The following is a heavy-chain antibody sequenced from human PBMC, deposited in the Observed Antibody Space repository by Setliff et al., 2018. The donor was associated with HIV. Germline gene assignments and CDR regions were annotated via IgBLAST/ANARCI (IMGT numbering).Heavy chain of an antibody. J-gene: IGHJ3*02. Sequence: SETLSLTCTVSGGSFTSRSYYWGWIRQPPGKGLEWIGSIYHSGSTYYNPSLKSRVTISLDTSKNQFSLNLTSMTAADTALYYCARDYIAPDALDTWGQGTMVTVSS. CDR2: IYHSGST. CDR3: ARDYIAPDALDT. CDR1: GGSFTSRSYY. V-gene: IGHV4-39*07. D-gene: IGHD2-21*01.